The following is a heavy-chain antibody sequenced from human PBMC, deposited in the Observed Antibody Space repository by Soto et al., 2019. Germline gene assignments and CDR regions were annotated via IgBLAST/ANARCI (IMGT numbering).Heavy chain of an antibody. Sequence: TLSVPFTGSGGSIISGSHSWSWIRQPPGKVLEWIGYISHSGSTSYNPSLKSRVTISIDRSKNQFSLSLNSVTAADTAVYYCAGEGDCAYDVCYGNYFDTWGQGTLVTVSS. CDR1: GGSIISGSHS. D-gene: IGHD3-16*01. CDR2: ISHSGST. J-gene: IGHJ5*02. CDR3: AGEGDCAYDVCYGNYFDT. V-gene: IGHV4-30-2*01.